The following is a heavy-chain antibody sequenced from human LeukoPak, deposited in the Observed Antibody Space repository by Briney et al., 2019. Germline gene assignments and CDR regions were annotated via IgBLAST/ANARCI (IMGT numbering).Heavy chain of an antibody. CDR3: ARRVNYDFWSGSVYDEYFEH. CDR2: IYYSGST. J-gene: IGHJ1*01. Sequence: SETLSLTCTVSGGSISSSSYYWGWIRQPPGKGLEWIGSIYYSGSTYYNPSLKSRVTISVYTSKNQFSLKLISLTAADTAVYYCARRVNYDFWSGSVYDEYFEHWGQGTLVTVSS. D-gene: IGHD3-3*01. CDR1: GGSISSSSYY. V-gene: IGHV4-39*01.